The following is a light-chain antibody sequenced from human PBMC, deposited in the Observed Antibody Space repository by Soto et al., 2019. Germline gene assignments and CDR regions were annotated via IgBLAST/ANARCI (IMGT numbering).Light chain of an antibody. CDR1: QSVSIY. CDR2: DAS. CDR3: QQRSNWPPGTT. J-gene: IGKJ2*01. Sequence: EVVLTQSPASLSLSPGEGATLSFRASQSVSIYLAWYQQKPGQAPRLLIYDASKRAAGIPARFSGSGSGTDFTLTISSLEPEDFAVYYCQQRSNWPPGTTFGQGTKLEIK. V-gene: IGKV3-11*01.